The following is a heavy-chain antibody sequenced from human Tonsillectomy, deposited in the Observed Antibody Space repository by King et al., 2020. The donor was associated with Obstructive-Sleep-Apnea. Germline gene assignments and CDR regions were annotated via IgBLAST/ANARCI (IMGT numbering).Heavy chain of an antibody. CDR2: INFSGGGP. V-gene: IGHV3-23*04. D-gene: IGHD3-22*01. Sequence: VQLVESGGGLVQPGGSLRLSCAASGFTFSSYAMSWVRQAPGKGLEWVSAINFSGGGPYYADSGRGRFTISRDNSMNTLYLQMNSLSAGDTAVYYCAKSPDYYDSDGYYTGWFDLWGRGTLVTVSS. J-gene: IGHJ5*02. CDR1: GFTFSSYA. CDR3: AKSPDYYDSDGYYTGWFDL.